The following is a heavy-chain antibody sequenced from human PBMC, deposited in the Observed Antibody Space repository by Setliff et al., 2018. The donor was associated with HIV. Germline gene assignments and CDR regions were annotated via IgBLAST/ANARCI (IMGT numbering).Heavy chain of an antibody. CDR1: GFTFDDYG. CDR2: INWNGGST. CDR3: ARDRYSGSSTDY. J-gene: IGHJ4*02. Sequence: GGSLRLSCAASGFTFDDYGMSWVRQAPGKGLEWVSGINWNGGSTGYADSVRGRFTISRDNAKKSLYLQMNSLRVEDTAVYYCARDRYSGSSTDYWGQETLVTVSS. V-gene: IGHV3-20*04. D-gene: IGHD1-26*01.